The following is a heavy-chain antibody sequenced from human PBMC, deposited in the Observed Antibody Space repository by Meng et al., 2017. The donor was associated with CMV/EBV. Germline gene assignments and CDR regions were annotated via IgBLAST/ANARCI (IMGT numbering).Heavy chain of an antibody. D-gene: IGHD3-3*01. CDR3: ARDKVLRFLEVSYYYYGMDV. Sequence: LSLTCAASGFTFSSYSMNWIRQAPGKGLEWVSSISSSSSYIYYADSVKGRSTISRDNAKNSLYLQMNSLRAEDTAVYYCARDKVLRFLEVSYYYYGMDVWGQGTTVTVSS. CDR2: ISSSSSYI. CDR1: GFTFSSYS. J-gene: IGHJ6*02. V-gene: IGHV3-21*01.